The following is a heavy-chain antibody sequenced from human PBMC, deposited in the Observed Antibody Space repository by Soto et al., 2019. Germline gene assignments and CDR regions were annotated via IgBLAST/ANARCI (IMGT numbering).Heavy chain of an antibody. Sequence: GLSLRLSCAASECTFINYAMCWVLQDPGNWLEWVSAISYGGGTTYYADSVKGRFTISRDNSKNTLYLQMNSLRAEDTAVYYCSKNPGYYYDSTGYHFDYPGQGPLVTVYS. V-gene: IGHV3-23*01. CDR1: ECTFINYA. D-gene: IGHD3-22*01. CDR3: SKNPGYYYDSTGYHFDY. CDR2: ISYGGGTT. J-gene: IGHJ4*02.